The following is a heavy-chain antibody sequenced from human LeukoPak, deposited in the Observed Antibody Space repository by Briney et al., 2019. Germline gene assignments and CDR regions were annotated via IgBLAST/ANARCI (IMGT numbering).Heavy chain of an antibody. CDR3: ARLNVLNNSVLHHFDR. J-gene: IGHJ4*02. Sequence: SETLSLTCTVSGGFISNYYWSWIRQPPGKGLEWIAYINYSGNTDYNPSLKSRVTISVDTSKNHFSLKLNSVTAADTAVYYCARLNVLNNSVLHHFDRWGQGTLVTVSS. D-gene: IGHD1/OR15-1a*01. CDR2: INYSGNT. CDR1: GGFISNYY. V-gene: IGHV4-59*08.